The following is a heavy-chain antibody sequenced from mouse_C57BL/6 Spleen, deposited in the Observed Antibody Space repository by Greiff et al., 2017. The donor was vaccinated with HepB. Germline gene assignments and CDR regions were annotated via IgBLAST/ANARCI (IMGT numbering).Heavy chain of an antibody. Sequence: EVQLQQSGAELVRPGASVKLSCTASGFNIKDDYMHWVKQRPEQGLEWIGWIDPENGDTEYASKFQGKATITADTSSNTAYLQLSSLTSEDTAVYYCTRITTVVASSYWYFDVWGTGTTVTVSS. CDR1: GFNIKDDY. V-gene: IGHV14-4*01. CDR2: IDPENGDT. J-gene: IGHJ1*03. D-gene: IGHD1-1*01. CDR3: TRITTVVASSYWYFDV.